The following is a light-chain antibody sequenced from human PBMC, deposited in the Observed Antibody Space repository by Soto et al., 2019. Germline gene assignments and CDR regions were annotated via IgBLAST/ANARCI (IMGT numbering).Light chain of an antibody. CDR1: QSISSY. V-gene: IGKV1-5*01. CDR3: QQYNSYSRLT. Sequence: DLQMTQSPSSLSASLGDRVTITCRASQSISSYLNWYQQKPGKAPKLLIYDASSLESGVPSRFSGSGSGTEFTLTISSLQPDDFATYYCQQYNSYSRLTFGGGTKVDIK. CDR2: DAS. J-gene: IGKJ4*01.